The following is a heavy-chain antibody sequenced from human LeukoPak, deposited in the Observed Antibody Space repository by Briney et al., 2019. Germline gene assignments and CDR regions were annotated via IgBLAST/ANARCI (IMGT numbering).Heavy chain of an antibody. V-gene: IGHV3-21*01. CDR3: AFYPGIAAAGTSLFDY. J-gene: IGHJ4*02. D-gene: IGHD6-13*01. CDR1: GFTFSSYS. CDR2: ISSSSSYI. Sequence: GGSLRLSCAASGFTFSSYSMNWVRQAPGKGLEWVSSISSSSSYIYYADSVKGRFTISRDNAKNSLYLQMNSLRAEDTAVYYCAFYPGIAAAGTSLFDYWGQGTLVTVSS.